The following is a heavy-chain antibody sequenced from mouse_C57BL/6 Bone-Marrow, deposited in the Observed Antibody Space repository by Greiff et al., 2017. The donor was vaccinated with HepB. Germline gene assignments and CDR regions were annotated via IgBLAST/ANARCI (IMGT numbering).Heavy chain of an antibody. CDR1: GYSITSGYY. J-gene: IGHJ3*01. V-gene: IGHV3-6*01. CDR2: ISYDGSN. D-gene: IGHD1-1*01. Sequence: VQLQQSGPGLVKPSQSLSLTCSVTGYSITSGYYWNWIRQFPGNKLEWMGYISYDGSNNYNPSLKNRISITRDTSKNQFFLKLNSVTTEDTATYYCAREGIRSFAYWGQGTLVTVSA. CDR3: AREGIRSFAY.